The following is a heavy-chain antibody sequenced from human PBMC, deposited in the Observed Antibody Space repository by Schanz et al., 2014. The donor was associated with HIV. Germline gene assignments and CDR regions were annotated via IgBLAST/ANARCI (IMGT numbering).Heavy chain of an antibody. CDR1: GYSFISYD. J-gene: IGHJ4*02. V-gene: IGHV1-2*02. CDR3: ARGRSGYCSGGSCPYGRYYFDY. Sequence: QVQLVQSGAEVKKPGASVKVSCKASGYSFISYDFSWVRQATGQGLEWMGWMNPNSGGTNYAQKFQGRVTMTRDTSISTAYMELSRLRSDDTAVYYCARGRSGYCSGGSCPYGRYYFDYWGQGTLVTVSS. D-gene: IGHD2-15*01. CDR2: MNPNSGGT.